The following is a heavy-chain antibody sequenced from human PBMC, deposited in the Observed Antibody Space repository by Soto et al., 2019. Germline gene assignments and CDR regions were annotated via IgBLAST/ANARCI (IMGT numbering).Heavy chain of an antibody. CDR2: INPSGGST. CDR1: GYTFTSYY. D-gene: IGHD5-18*01. V-gene: IGHV1-46*03. J-gene: IGHJ5*02. CDR3: ARVYPTDTRYGYVGNNWFDP. Sequence: ASLKVSCKASGYTFTSYYMHWVRQAPGQGLEWMGIINPSGGSTSYAQKFQGRVTMTRDTSTSTVYMELSSLRSEDTAVYYCARVYPTDTRYGYVGNNWFDPWGQGTLVNVSS.